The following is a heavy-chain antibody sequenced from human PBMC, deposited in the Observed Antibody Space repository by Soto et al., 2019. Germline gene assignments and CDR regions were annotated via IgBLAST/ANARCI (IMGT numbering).Heavy chain of an antibody. Sequence: SETLSLTCTVSGCSISSGGYYWNWIRQHPGKGLEWIGYIYYSGITYYNPSLKSRVTISVDTSKNQFSLKLSSVTAADTAVYYCARSNDYWGQGTLVTVSS. V-gene: IGHV4-31*03. CDR2: IYYSGIT. CDR3: ARSNDY. CDR1: GCSISSGGYY. J-gene: IGHJ4*02.